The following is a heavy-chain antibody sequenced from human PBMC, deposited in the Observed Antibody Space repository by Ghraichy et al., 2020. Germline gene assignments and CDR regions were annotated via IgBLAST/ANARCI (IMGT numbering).Heavy chain of an antibody. CDR3: ARERYGGKRWFDY. Sequence: SETLSLTCTVSGGSISSGGYYWSWIRQHPGKGLEWIGYIYYSGSSYHNPSLKSRVTISVDTSKNQFSLKLNSVTAADTAVYYCARERYGGKRWFDYWGQGTLVTVSS. CDR2: IYYSGSS. V-gene: IGHV4-31*03. D-gene: IGHD4-23*01. CDR1: GGSISSGGYY. J-gene: IGHJ4*02.